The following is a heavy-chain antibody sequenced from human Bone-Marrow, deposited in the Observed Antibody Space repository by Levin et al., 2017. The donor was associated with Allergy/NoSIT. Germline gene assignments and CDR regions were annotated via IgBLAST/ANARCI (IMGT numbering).Heavy chain of an antibody. Sequence: GGSLRLSCAASGFTFSSYWMSWVRQAPGKGLEWVANIKQDGSEKYYVDSVKGRFTISRDNAKNSLYLQMNSLRAEDTAVYYCARDWGYTVTGPEHPFDYWGQGTLVTVS. V-gene: IGHV3-7*01. J-gene: IGHJ4*02. CDR2: IKQDGSEK. CDR1: GFTFSSYW. CDR3: ARDWGYTVTGPEHPFDY. D-gene: IGHD4-17*01.